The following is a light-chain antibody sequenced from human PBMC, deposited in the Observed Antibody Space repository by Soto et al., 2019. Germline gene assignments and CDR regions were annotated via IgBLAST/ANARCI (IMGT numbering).Light chain of an antibody. CDR1: SSDVGGYNY. CDR2: DVT. CDR3: SSYTTSSTYV. Sequence: QSALTQPASVSGSHGQSITISCTGTSSDVGGYNYVSWYQQHPGKAPKLMIYDVTNRPSGVSDRFSGSKSGYTASLTISGLQAEDEADYYCSSYTTSSTYVFGSGTKVTVL. J-gene: IGLJ1*01. V-gene: IGLV2-14*03.